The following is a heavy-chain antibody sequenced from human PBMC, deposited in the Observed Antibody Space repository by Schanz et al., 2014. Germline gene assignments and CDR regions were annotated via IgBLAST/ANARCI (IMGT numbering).Heavy chain of an antibody. J-gene: IGHJ4*02. CDR1: GFTFRDYY. Sequence: PGGSLRLSCAPSGFTFRDYYMAWVRQAPGKGLEWLSSISHTGETQHSADSVQGRFTISRDNAKNSLYLQLSSLQGEDTAVYYCARDLISSGWYGWGQGTLVTVSS. CDR2: ISHTGETQ. V-gene: IGHV3-11*01. D-gene: IGHD6-19*01. CDR3: ARDLISSGWYG.